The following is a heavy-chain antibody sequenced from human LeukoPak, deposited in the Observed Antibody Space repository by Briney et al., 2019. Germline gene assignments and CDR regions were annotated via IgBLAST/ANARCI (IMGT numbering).Heavy chain of an antibody. CDR3: ARDLPGITGENH. CDR1: GYIFAGYY. CDR2: INPSGGST. V-gene: IGHV1-46*01. J-gene: IGHJ5*02. D-gene: IGHD1-20*01. Sequence: ASVRVSCKASGYIFAGYYIHWVRQAPGQGLEWMGIINPSGGSTSYAQKFQGRVTMTRDTSTSTVYMELSSLRSEDTAVYYCARDLPGITGENHWGQGTLVTVSS.